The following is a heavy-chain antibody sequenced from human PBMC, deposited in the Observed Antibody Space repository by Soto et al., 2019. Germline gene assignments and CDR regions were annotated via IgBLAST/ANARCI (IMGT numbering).Heavy chain of an antibody. J-gene: IGHJ6*01. V-gene: IGHV1-3*01. CDR2: INAGNGNT. CDR3: ARATKSYYYCGMDV. CDR1: GYTFTSYA. Sequence: ASVKVSCKASGYTFTSYAMHWVRQAPGQRLEWMGWINAGNGNTKYSQKFQGRVTITRDTSASTAYMELSSLRSEDTAVYYCARATKSYYYCGMDVWGQGTTVTVSS.